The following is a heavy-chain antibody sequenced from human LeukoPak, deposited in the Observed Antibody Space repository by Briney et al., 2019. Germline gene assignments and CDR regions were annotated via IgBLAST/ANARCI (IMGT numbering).Heavy chain of an antibody. D-gene: IGHD3-16*01. V-gene: IGHV3-7*03. CDR1: GFTFSSYW. J-gene: IGHJ4*02. CDR2: IKQDGSGK. CDR3: ARGGAMQSPADH. Sequence: GGSLRLSCAASGFTFSSYWMSWVRQAPGKGLEWVANIKQDGSGKFYVDSVKGRFTISRDNAKNSLYLQMNSLRAEDTAVYYCARGGAMQSPADHWGQGTLVTVSS.